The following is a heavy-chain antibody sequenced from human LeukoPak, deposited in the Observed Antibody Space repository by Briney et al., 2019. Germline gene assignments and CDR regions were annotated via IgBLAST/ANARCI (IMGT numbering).Heavy chain of an antibody. CDR3: ARESNGGSYGMDV. V-gene: IGHV3-53*01. CDR2: IYSGGST. D-gene: IGHD2-8*01. Sequence: GGSLRLSCAASGFTVSSNYMSWVRQAPGKGLEWVSVIYSGGSTYYADSVKGRFTISRDNSKNTLYLQMNSLRAEDTAVYYCARESNGGSYGMDVWGLGTTVTVSS. CDR1: GFTVSSNY. J-gene: IGHJ6*02.